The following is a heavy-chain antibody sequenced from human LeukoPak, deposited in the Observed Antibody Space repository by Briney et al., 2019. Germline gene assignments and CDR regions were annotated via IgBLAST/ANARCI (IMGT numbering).Heavy chain of an antibody. D-gene: IGHD6-6*01. CDR3: ARDSSSSASWWFDP. V-gene: IGHV1-46*01. Sequence: ASVKVSCKASGYTFIRHWMQWVRQAPGQGLEWMGVINPNGGTTIYAQKLQGRVTLTRDMSTSTLYMELSSLTSEDTAVYYCARDSSSSASWWFDPWGQGTLVTVSS. J-gene: IGHJ5*02. CDR1: GYTFIRHW. CDR2: INPNGGTT.